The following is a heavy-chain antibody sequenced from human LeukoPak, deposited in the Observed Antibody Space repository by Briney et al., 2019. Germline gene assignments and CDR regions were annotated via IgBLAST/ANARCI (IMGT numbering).Heavy chain of an antibody. Sequence: GASVKVSCKASGYTFTSYYMHWVRQAPGQGLEWMGIINPSGGSTSYAQKFQGRVTMTRDTSTSTVYMELSSLRSEDTAVYYCARDPGVAVVVAEYGMDVWGQGTTVTVSS. CDR3: ARDPGVAVVVAEYGMDV. CDR1: GYTFTSYY. J-gene: IGHJ6*02. V-gene: IGHV1-46*01. CDR2: INPSGGST. D-gene: IGHD6-19*01.